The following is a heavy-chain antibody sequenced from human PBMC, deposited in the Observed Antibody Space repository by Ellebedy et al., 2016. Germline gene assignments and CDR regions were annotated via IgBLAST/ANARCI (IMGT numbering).Heavy chain of an antibody. CDR2: IWYDGSNK. J-gene: IGHJ6*02. D-gene: IGHD4-23*01. V-gene: IGHV3-33*08. Sequence: GGSLRLXXAASGFTFTRHAIHWVRQAPGKGLEWVAFIWYDGSNKYYADSVKGRFTISRDNPKNTLYLQMNSLRAEDTAVYYCARGNYGGGYGMDVWGQGTTVTVSS. CDR3: ARGNYGGGYGMDV. CDR1: GFTFTRHA.